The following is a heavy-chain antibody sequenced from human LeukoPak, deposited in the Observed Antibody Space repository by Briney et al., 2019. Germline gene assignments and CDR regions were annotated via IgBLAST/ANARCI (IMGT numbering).Heavy chain of an antibody. Sequence: ASVKVSCKASGYTFTGYYMHWVRQAPGQGLEWMGRINPNSGGTSYAQKFQGRVTMTRDTSISTAYMELSRLRSDDTAVYYCARDPDDILTGYYLDGYYYYMDVWGKGTTVTVSS. CDR2: INPNSGGT. J-gene: IGHJ6*03. CDR3: ARDPDDILTGYYLDGYYYYMDV. D-gene: IGHD3-9*01. CDR1: GYTFTGYY. V-gene: IGHV1-2*06.